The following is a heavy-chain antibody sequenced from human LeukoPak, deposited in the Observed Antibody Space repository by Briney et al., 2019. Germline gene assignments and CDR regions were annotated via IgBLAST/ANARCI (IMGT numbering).Heavy chain of an antibody. CDR3: ARGTVGATFVY. D-gene: IGHD1-26*01. CDR1: GFTFSSYG. V-gene: IGHV1-2*02. J-gene: IGHJ4*02. CDR2: INPNSGGT. Sequence: PGGSLRLSCAASGFTFSSYGMHWVRQAPGQGLEWMGWINPNSGGTNYAQKFQGRVTMTRDTSISTAYMELSRLRSDDTAVYYCARGTVGATFVYWGQGTLVTVSS.